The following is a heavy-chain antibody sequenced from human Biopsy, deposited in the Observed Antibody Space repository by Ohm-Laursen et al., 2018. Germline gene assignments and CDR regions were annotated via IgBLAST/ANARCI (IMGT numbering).Heavy chain of an antibody. Sequence: SSVKVSCKAPGGTFSNYGVSWVRQAPGQGLEWLRGNIPILGTGNYTQKFQDRVTVAADTSTSTATMELRSLRSDDTAVYYCATKLTGYFHHWGQGTLVIVSS. D-gene: IGHD3-9*01. V-gene: IGHV1-69*06. CDR2: NIPILGTG. CDR3: ATKLTGYFHH. J-gene: IGHJ1*01. CDR1: GGTFSNYG.